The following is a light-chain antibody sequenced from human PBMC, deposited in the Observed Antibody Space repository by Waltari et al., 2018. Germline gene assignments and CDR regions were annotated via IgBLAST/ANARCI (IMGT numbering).Light chain of an antibody. CDR1: QRDTSNP. CDR3: QQYGSSPRT. V-gene: IGKV3-20*01. CDR2: AAS. J-gene: IGKJ3*01. Sequence: IVLTQSPRTLSLSAGGAATLPGRASQRDTSNPLAWYQQKPGQAPRLLIYAASSRATGIPDRFSGSGSGTDFTLTISRLEPEDLAVYYCQQYGSSPRTFGRGTKVDVK.